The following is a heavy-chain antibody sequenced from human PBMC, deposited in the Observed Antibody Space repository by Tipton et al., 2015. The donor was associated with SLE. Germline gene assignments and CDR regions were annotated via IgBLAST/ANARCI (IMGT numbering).Heavy chain of an antibody. CDR1: GDFISRSSYY. CDR2: IYYSGST. J-gene: IGHJ4*02. D-gene: IGHD3-3*02. Sequence: TLSLTCIISGDFISRSSYYWAWVRQPPGKGLEWIGSIYYSGSTYYNPSLKSRVIVSVDTSTNQFSLRLTSVAAADTAVYYCARHATKWALAHLNYWGQGTLVTVSS. CDR3: ARHATKWALAHLNY. V-gene: IGHV4-39*07.